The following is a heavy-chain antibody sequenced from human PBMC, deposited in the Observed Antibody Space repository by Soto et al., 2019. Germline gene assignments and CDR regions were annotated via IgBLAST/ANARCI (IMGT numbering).Heavy chain of an antibody. J-gene: IGHJ6*03. CDR1: GGSITSYY. CDR3: AKEKAAAGQTVAKV. CDR2: IYYSGST. V-gene: IGHV4-59*01. D-gene: IGHD6-13*01. Sequence: SETLSLTCTVSGGSITSYYWSWIRQPPGKGLEWIGYIYYSGSTNYNPSLKSRVTISVDTSKNQFSLNLSSVTAADTAVYYCAKEKAAAGQTVAKVWGKGTTVTAS.